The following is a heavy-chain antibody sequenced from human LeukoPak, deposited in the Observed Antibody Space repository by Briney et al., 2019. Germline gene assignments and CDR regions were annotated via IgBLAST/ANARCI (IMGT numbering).Heavy chain of an antibody. CDR2: IWFDGSNK. V-gene: IGHV3-33*06. Sequence: GRSLRLSCVASGFIFSNYGMHWVRQAPGRGLEWVAVIWFDGSNKYYADSVKGRFTISRDNSKSTLYLQLNSLRAEDTAVYYCAKPGSGGSSSDWYFDLWGRGTLVTVSS. CDR1: GFIFSNYG. CDR3: AKPGSGGSSSDWYFDL. J-gene: IGHJ2*01. D-gene: IGHD6-6*01.